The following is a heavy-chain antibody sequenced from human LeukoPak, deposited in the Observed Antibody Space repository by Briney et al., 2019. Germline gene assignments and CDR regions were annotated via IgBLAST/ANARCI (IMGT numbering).Heavy chain of an antibody. CDR3: AKERGVSKPFDY. CDR2: ISDNGERT. J-gene: IGHJ4*02. D-gene: IGHD2-8*02. Sequence: TGGSLRLSCAVSGFTFSTYGMNWVRQAPGKGLEWVSAISDNGERTYYADCVKRRFTISSDNSKSTLYLQMNSLRAEDTAVYYCAKERGVSKPFDYWGQGTLVTVSS. CDR1: GFTFSTYG. V-gene: IGHV3-23*01.